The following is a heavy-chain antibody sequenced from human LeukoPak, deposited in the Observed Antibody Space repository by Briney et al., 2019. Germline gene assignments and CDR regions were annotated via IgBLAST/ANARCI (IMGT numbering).Heavy chain of an antibody. Sequence: ASVKVSCKASGYTFTGYYMHWVRQATGQGLEWMGWMNPNSGNTGYAQKFQGRVTMTRNTSISTAYMELSSLRSEDTAVYYCAREEVGATDYWGQGTLVTVSS. J-gene: IGHJ4*02. D-gene: IGHD1-26*01. V-gene: IGHV1-8*02. CDR3: AREEVGATDY. CDR2: MNPNSGNT. CDR1: GYTFTGYY.